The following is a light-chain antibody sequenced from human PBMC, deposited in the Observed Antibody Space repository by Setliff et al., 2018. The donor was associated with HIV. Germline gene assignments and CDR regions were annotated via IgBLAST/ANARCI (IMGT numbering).Light chain of an antibody. Sequence: QSALTQPRSVSGSPGQSVTISCTGTSSDVGGYNYVSWYQQHPGKAPKLMIYDVSKRPSGVPDRFSGSKSGNTASLTISGLQAEDGADYYCCSHADNWPFGTGTKVTVL. CDR2: DVS. CDR1: SSDVGGYNY. J-gene: IGLJ1*01. CDR3: CSHADNWP. V-gene: IGLV2-11*01.